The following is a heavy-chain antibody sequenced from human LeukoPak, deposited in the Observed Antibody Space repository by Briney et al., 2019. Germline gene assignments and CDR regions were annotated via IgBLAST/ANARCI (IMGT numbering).Heavy chain of an antibody. CDR2: ISGSGGST. Sequence: PGGSLRLSCAASGFTFSSYAMSWVRQAPGKGLEWVSAISGSGGSTYYADSVKGRFTISRDNSKNTLYLQMNSLRAEDTAVYYCAKDLGGYSYGSPYYYYMDVWGKGTTVTVSS. V-gene: IGHV3-23*01. J-gene: IGHJ6*03. D-gene: IGHD5-18*01. CDR1: GFTFSSYA. CDR3: AKDLGGYSYGSPYYYYMDV.